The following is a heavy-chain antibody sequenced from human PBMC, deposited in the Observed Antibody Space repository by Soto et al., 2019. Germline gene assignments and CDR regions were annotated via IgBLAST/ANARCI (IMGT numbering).Heavy chain of an antibody. CDR1: GGSVSSGDYY. V-gene: IGHV4-30-4*01. J-gene: IGHJ6*02. CDR3: ARTHCTNGVCLKNYYYYYGMDV. CDR2: IYYSGGT. Sequence: SETLSLTCTVSGGSVSSGDYYWSWIRQPPGKGLEWIGYIYYSGGTYYNPSLKSRVTISVDTSKNQFSLKLSSVTAADTAVYYCARTHCTNGVCLKNYYYYYGMDVWGQGTTVTVS. D-gene: IGHD2-8*01.